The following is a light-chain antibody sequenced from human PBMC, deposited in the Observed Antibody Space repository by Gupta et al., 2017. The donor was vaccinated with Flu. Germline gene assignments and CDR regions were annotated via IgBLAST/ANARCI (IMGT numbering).Light chain of an antibody. CDR2: KAS. Sequence: VGDRVIITCRASQSITNWLAWYQQKPGKAPKLLIYKASTLEAGVPSRFSGSGSGTEFTLTISSLQPDDFATYYCQQYNYYSTFGQGTKLEIK. V-gene: IGKV1-5*03. CDR1: QSITNW. CDR3: QQYNYYST. J-gene: IGKJ2*01.